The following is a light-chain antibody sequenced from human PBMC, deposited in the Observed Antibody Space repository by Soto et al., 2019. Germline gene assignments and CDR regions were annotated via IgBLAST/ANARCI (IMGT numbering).Light chain of an antibody. J-gene: IGKJ1*01. CDR3: QQYVTSSPRT. CDR1: HTISSSY. V-gene: IGKV3-20*01. Sequence: EIVRTQSPATLSVSPGERATLSCRGSHTISSSYLAWYQQKPGQAPRLLMYGISRRATGIPDRFSGSGSGTDFTLTITRLEPEDFAVYYCQQYVTSSPRTFGQGTKVDIK. CDR2: GIS.